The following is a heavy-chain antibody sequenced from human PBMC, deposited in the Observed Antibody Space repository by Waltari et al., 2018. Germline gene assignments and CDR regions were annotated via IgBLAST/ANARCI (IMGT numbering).Heavy chain of an antibody. CDR2: SDPEDGET. D-gene: IGHD3-10*01. CDR1: GYTFMNYF. J-gene: IGHJ4*02. CDR3: APLPGGSGQTFDY. V-gene: IGHV1-69-2*01. Sequence: EVALVQSGAEVKKPGATVKISCKASGYTFMNYFMHWVQQAPGKGLEGRGRSDPEDGETVYAEKFQGRVTITADTSTDTAYMEVSSLTSGDTAVYYCAPLPGGSGQTFDYWGQGTLVTVSS.